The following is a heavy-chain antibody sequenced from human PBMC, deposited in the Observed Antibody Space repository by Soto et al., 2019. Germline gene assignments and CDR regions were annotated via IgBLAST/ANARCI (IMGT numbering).Heavy chain of an antibody. V-gene: IGHV1-8*01. Sequence: ASVKVLCKASGYTFTKYEINRVRQATGQGLEWMGWMNPGSGNTGYAHKFQGRVTMTRNISISTAYMELSRLGSDDTAIYYCARMAASGSLNWFDPWGQGTLVTVSS. CDR1: GYTFTKYE. D-gene: IGHD3-10*01. CDR3: ARMAASGSLNWFDP. CDR2: MNPGSGNT. J-gene: IGHJ5*02.